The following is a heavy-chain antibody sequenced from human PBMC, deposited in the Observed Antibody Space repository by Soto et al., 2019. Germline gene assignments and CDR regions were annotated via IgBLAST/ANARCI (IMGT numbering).Heavy chain of an antibody. CDR2: VNHSGST. V-gene: IGHV4-34*01. D-gene: IGHD3-22*01. J-gene: IGHJ5*01. Sequence: SETLSLTCAVYGGPFSGYYWSWIRQPLGKGLEWIGEVNHSGSTNYNPSLKSRVTISVDTSKNQFSLKLSSVTAADTAVYYCARVDSNGGLDSWGQGILVTVSS. CDR1: GGPFSGYY. CDR3: ARVDSNGGLDS.